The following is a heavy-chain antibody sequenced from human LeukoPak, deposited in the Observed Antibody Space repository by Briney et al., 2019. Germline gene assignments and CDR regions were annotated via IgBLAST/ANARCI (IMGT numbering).Heavy chain of an antibody. CDR1: GYTFTGYY. CDR3: ARGDIVVLPAGIPHNWFDP. Sequence: ASVKVSCKASGYTFTGYYIHWVRQAPGQGLEWMGWINPNSGGTNYAQKFQGRVTMTRDTSISTAYMELSRLRSDDTAVYYCARGDIVVLPAGIPHNWFDPWGQGTLVTVSS. J-gene: IGHJ5*02. V-gene: IGHV1-2*02. D-gene: IGHD2-2*02. CDR2: INPNSGGT.